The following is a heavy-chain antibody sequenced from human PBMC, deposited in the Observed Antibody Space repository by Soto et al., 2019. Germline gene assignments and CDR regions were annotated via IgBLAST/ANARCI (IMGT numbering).Heavy chain of an antibody. V-gene: IGHV3-7*01. CDR2: IHRDEIEK. CDR1: TLPFSAYW. Sequence: GSLKLSYAASTLPFSAYWITWVRQAPGKGLEWVANIHRDEIEKYYMDSVKGRFTISRDNAKNSLYLQMTSLRAEDTAVYYCAGGNALDVWGQGTTVTVYS. J-gene: IGHJ6*02. CDR3: AGGNALDV.